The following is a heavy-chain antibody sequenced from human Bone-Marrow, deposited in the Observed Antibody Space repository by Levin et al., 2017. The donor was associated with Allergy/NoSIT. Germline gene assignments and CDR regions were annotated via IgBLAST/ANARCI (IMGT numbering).Heavy chain of an antibody. CDR3: ARSLLGGGATWFDP. D-gene: IGHD2-15*01. CDR2: IYTSGST. Sequence: SCTVSGGSISSYYWSWIRQPAGKGLEWIGRIYTSGSTNYNPSLKSRVTMSVDTSKNQFSLKLSSVTAADTAVYYCARSLLGGGATWFDPWGQGTLVTVSS. V-gene: IGHV4-4*07. J-gene: IGHJ5*02. CDR1: GGSISSYY.